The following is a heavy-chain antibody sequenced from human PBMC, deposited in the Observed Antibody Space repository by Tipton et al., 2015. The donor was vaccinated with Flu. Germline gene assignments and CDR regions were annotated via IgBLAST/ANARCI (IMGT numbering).Heavy chain of an antibody. D-gene: IGHD2-15*01. J-gene: IGHJ4*02. Sequence: SLRLSCAASGFTFDDYATHWVRQAPGKGLEWVSGISWNSGSIGYADSVKGRFTISRDNAKNSLYLQMNSLRAEDTALYYCAKGYCSGGSCYSGLAPFDYWGQGTLVTVSS. CDR1: GFTFDDYA. CDR3: AKGYCSGGSCYSGLAPFDY. CDR2: ISWNSGSI. V-gene: IGHV3-9*01.